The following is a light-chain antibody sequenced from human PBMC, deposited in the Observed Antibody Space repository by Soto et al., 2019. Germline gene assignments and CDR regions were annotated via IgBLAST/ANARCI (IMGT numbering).Light chain of an antibody. CDR3: GTWDSSLSAYV. V-gene: IGLV1-51*01. Sequence: QSVLTQPPSVSAAPGQKVTISCSGGSSNIGKNYVSWYQQLPGTAPKLLIYDSDKRPSGIPDQFSGSKSGTSATLGITGLQTGDEADYYCGTWDSSLSAYVFGTGTKLTVL. J-gene: IGLJ1*01. CDR2: DSD. CDR1: SSNIGKNY.